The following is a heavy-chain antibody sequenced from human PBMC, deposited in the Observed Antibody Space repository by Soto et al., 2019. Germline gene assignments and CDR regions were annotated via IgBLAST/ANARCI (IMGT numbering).Heavy chain of an antibody. CDR2: ISWNSGSI. J-gene: IGHJ4*02. V-gene: IGHV3-9*01. D-gene: IGHD3-9*01. CDR3: AKDSIRYFDWLFHY. CDR1: GFTFDDYA. Sequence: GGSLRLSCAASGFTFDDYAMHWVRQAPGKGLEWVSGISWNSGSIGYADSVKGRFTISRDNAKNSLYLQVNSLRAEDTALYYCAKDSIRYFDWLFHYWGQGTLVTVSS.